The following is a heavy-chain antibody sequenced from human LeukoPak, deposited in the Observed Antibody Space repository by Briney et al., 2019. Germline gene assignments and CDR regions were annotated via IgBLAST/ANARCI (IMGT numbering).Heavy chain of an antibody. CDR2: ISSSSSYI. CDR1: GFTFSSYS. Sequence: GGSLRLSCAASGFTFSSYSMNWVRQAPGKGLEWVSYISSSSSYIYYADSVKGRFTISRDNAKNSLYLQMNSLRAEDTAVYYCGRALSGSYPRDAFDIWGQGTMVTVSS. V-gene: IGHV3-21*01. D-gene: IGHD1-26*01. CDR3: GRALSGSYPRDAFDI. J-gene: IGHJ3*02.